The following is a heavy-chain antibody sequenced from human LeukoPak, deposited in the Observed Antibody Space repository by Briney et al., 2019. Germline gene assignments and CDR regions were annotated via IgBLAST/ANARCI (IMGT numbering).Heavy chain of an antibody. Sequence: PSQTLSLTCTVSGGAISIGDYYWSWIRQPPGKGLEWIGYIYYSGSTYYNPSLKSRVTISVDTSKNQFSPKLSSVTAADTAVYFCARAQEPFDYWGQGTLVTVSS. CDR2: IYYSGST. CDR1: GGAISIGDYY. V-gene: IGHV4-30-4*01. J-gene: IGHJ4*02. CDR3: ARAQEPFDY.